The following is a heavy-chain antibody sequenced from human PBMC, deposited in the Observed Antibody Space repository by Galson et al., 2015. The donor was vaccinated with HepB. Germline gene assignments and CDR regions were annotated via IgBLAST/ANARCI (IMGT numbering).Heavy chain of an antibody. CDR2: INPGDSDI. CDR3: ARQVGDTSAWYDY. Sequence: QSGAEVKKPGESLKISCKGSGYIFTNYWIGWVRQMPGKGLEWMGIINPGDSDIRYSPSFKGQVTISVDKSISTAYLQWSSLKASDTAMFYCARQVGDTSAWYDYWGQGTLVTVSS. V-gene: IGHV5-51*01. CDR1: GYIFTNYW. D-gene: IGHD3-16*01. J-gene: IGHJ4*02.